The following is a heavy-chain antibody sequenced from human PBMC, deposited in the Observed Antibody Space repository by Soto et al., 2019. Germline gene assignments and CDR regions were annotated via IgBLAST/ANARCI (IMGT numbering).Heavy chain of an antibody. CDR3: AREYCSSTSCLNWFDP. J-gene: IGHJ5*02. D-gene: IGHD2-2*01. Sequence: SLRLSCAASGFTFSSYSMNWVRQAPEKGLEWVSYISSSSSTIYYADSVKGRFTISRDNAKNSLYLQMNSLRAEDTAVYYCAREYCSSTSCLNWFDPWGQGTLVTVS. CDR2: ISSSSSTI. V-gene: IGHV3-48*01. CDR1: GFTFSSYS.